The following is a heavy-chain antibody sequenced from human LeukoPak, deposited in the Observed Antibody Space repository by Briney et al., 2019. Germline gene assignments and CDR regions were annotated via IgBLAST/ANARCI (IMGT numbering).Heavy chain of an antibody. Sequence: ETLSLTCTVSGDSINSLDLWSWVRQAPGKGLEWVANIKQDGSERYYVDSVKGRFTISRDNAKNSLYLQMNSLRAEDTAVYYCARDKIVGATTLDSWGQGTQVTVSA. D-gene: IGHD1-26*01. CDR3: ARDKIVGATTLDS. V-gene: IGHV3-7*01. CDR1: GDSINSLDL. J-gene: IGHJ4*02. CDR2: IKQDGSER.